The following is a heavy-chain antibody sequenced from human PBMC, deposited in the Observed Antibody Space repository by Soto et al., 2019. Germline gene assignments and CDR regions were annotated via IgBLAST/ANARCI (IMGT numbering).Heavy chain of an antibody. D-gene: IGHD2-15*01. J-gene: IGHJ4*02. CDR2: IFSNDEK. V-gene: IGHV2-26*01. CDR3: TQILAGCAANLDY. Sequence: QVTLKESGPVLVKPTETLTLTCTVSGFSLSNARMGVSWIRQPPGKALEWLAHIFSNDEKSYSTSLKSRITSLNHTFNSQVVLTITNMAPANSPTDYDTQILAGCAANLDYWRQETLVTVSS. CDR1: GFSLSNARMG.